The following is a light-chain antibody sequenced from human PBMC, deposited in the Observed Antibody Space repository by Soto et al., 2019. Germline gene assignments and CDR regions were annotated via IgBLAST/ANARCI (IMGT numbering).Light chain of an antibody. CDR2: EVS. CDR3: SSYTSSSTRV. V-gene: IGLV2-14*01. J-gene: IGLJ3*02. CDR1: RTDVGGYNY. Sequence: QSVLTQPPSASGSPGQSVTISCTGTRTDVGGYNYVSWYQQHPGKAPKLMIYEVSNRPSGVSNRFSGSKSGNTASLTISGLQAEDEADYYCSSYTSSSTRVFGGGTKLTVL.